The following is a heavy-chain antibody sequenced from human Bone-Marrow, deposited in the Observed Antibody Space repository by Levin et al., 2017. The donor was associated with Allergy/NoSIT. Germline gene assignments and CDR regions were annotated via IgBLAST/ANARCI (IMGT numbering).Heavy chain of an antibody. CDR3: ARHARDHYYSYHYMDV. Sequence: SETLSLTCTVSGCSISSSSYYLGWLRPPPGKGLEWIGSIYYGGSTYYNPSLKSRVTISVDTSKNHFSLRLSSVTAADTAVYYCARHARDHYYSYHYMDVWGKGTTVTVSS. CDR2: IYYGGST. V-gene: IGHV4-39*01. J-gene: IGHJ6*03. CDR1: GCSISSSSYY.